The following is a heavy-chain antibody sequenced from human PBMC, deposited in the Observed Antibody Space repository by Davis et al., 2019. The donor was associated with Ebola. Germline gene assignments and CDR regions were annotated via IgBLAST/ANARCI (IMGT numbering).Heavy chain of an antibody. J-gene: IGHJ6*02. V-gene: IGHV7-4-1*02. Sequence: AASVKVSCKASGYTFTTYPMNWVRQAPGQGLEWMGWINTNTGNPTYAQGFTGRFVFSLHTSVSTAYLQISSLKAEDTAVYYCARDRHYYGMDVWGQGTTVTVSS. CDR1: GYTFTTYP. CDR3: ARDRHYYGMDV. CDR2: INTNTGNP.